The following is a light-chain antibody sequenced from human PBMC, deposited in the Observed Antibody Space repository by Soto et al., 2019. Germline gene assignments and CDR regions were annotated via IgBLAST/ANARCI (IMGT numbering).Light chain of an antibody. V-gene: IGKV1-27*01. J-gene: IGKJ1*01. CDR3: QKYNSAPWT. Sequence: DIQMTQSPSSLSASVGDRVTITCRASQGISNYLAWYQQQPGKVPKLLIYVASTLQSGVPSRFSGRGSGTDFNLTNSSLQPEDVANYYCQKYNSAPWTFGQGTKVEIK. CDR2: VAS. CDR1: QGISNY.